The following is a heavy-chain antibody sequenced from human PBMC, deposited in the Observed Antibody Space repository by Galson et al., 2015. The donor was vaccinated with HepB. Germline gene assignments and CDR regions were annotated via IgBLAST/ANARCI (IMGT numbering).Heavy chain of an antibody. CDR3: ARVWRAARGYYYGMDV. D-gene: IGHD6-6*01. CDR1: GFTFSSYA. V-gene: IGHV3-30-3*01. J-gene: IGHJ6*02. CDR2: ISYDGSNK. Sequence: SLRLSCAASGFTFSSYALHCVRQAPGKGLEWVAVISYDGSNKYYADSVEGRFPISRDNSKNTLYLQMNSLRAEDTAVYYCARVWRAARGYYYGMDVWGQGTTVTVSS.